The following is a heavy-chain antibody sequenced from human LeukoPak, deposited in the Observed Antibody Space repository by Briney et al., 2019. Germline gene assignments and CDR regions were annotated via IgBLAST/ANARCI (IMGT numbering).Heavy chain of an antibody. D-gene: IGHD5-24*01. CDR3: ARGTGGYNPYYMDV. Sequence: SVKVSCKASGGTFSSYAISWVRQAPGQGLEWMGGIIPIFGTANYAQKFQGRVTIITDESTSTAYMELSSLRSEDTAVHYCARGTGGYNPYYMDVWGKGTTVTVSS. V-gene: IGHV1-69*05. J-gene: IGHJ6*03. CDR1: GGTFSSYA. CDR2: IIPIFGTA.